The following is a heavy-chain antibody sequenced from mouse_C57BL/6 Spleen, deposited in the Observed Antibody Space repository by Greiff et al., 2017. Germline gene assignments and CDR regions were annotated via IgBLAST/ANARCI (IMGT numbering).Heavy chain of an antibody. J-gene: IGHJ3*01. V-gene: IGHV1-64*01. CDR2: IHPNSGST. CDR3: ATLEGYYYGSSYGAY. CDR1: GYTFTSYW. Sequence: VQLQQSGAELVKPGASVKLSCKASGYTFTSYWMHWVKQRPGQGLEWIGMIHPNSGSTNYNEKFKSKATLTVDKSSSTAYMQLSSLTSEDSAVYYCATLEGYYYGSSYGAYWGQGTLVTVSA. D-gene: IGHD1-1*01.